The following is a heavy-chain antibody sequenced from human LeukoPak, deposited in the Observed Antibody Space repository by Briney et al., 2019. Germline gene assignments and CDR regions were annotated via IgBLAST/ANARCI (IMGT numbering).Heavy chain of an antibody. CDR2: ISGSGGST. V-gene: IGHV3-23*01. CDR3: AKDKPGIAAAGGELHY. D-gene: IGHD6-13*01. CDR1: GFTFSSYA. J-gene: IGHJ4*02. Sequence: GGSLRLSCAASGFTFSSYAMSWVRQAPGKGLEWVSAISGSGGSTYYADSVKGRFTISRDNSKNTLYLQMNSLRAEDTAVYYCAKDKPGIAAAGGELHYWGQGTLVTVPS.